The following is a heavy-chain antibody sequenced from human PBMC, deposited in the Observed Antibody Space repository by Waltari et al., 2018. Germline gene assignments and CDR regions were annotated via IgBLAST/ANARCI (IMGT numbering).Heavy chain of an antibody. CDR2: ISHSGVT. J-gene: IGHJ5*01. D-gene: IGHD7-27*01. CDR3: ARTWGNSPPLGWFDP. Sequence: QVQLHQWGAGLLKPSAPLSHRCAVSGGHFFDSSWSWIRQSPGKGLEWIGEISHSGVTHYNPSLRSRVTMSVDTIKKQFSLMLTPVTAADTAVYFCARTWGNSPPLGWFDPWGRGTRVTISS. V-gene: IGHV4-34*01. CDR1: GGHFFDSS.